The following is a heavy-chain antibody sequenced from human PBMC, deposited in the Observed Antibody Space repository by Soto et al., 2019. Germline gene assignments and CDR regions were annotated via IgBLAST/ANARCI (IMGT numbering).Heavy chain of an antibody. D-gene: IGHD3-16*01. CDR2: ISPYTGNT. CDR3: VMVDNYVTPTPQDV. J-gene: IGHJ6*02. CDR1: GYIFVNYG. Sequence: QVQLVQSGDEVKKPGASVKVSCKASGYIFVNYGIAWVRQAPGQGLEWMGWISPYTGNTHSATQVQGRLTMTTDTTXSTAYMDPGSLTSDDTAVYYCVMVDNYVTPTPQDVWGQGTTVTVSS. V-gene: IGHV1-18*01.